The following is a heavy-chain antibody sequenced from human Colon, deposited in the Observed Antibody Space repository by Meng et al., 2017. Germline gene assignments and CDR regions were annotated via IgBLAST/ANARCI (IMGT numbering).Heavy chain of an antibody. CDR3: ARSLGYYDYVWGSYPPGY. J-gene: IGHJ4*02. CDR1: GGSFSGDY. V-gene: IGHV4-34*01. Sequence: QAPRQRWGAGLLSPSGPLSLPWLVDGGSFSGDYWSWIRQPPGKGLEWIGEINHSGSTNYNPSLKSRVTISVDTSKNQFSLKLSSVTAADTAVYYCARSLGYYDYVWGSYPPGYWGQGTLVTVSS. CDR2: INHSGST. D-gene: IGHD3-16*01.